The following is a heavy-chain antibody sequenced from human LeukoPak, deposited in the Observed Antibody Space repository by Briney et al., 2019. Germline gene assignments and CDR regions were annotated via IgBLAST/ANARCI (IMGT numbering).Heavy chain of an antibody. D-gene: IGHD2-21*02. CDR2: ISYDGSNK. V-gene: IGHV3-30-3*01. CDR3: AVVVTADAFDI. Sequence: GRSLRLSCAASGFTFSSYAMHWVRQAPGKGLEWVAVISYDGSNKYYADSVKGRFTISRDNSKNTLYLQMNSLRAEDTAVYYCAVVVTADAFDIWGQGTMVTVSS. J-gene: IGHJ3*02. CDR1: GFTFSSYA.